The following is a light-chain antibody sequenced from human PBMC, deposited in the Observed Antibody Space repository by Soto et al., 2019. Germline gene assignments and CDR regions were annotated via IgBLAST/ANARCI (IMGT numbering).Light chain of an antibody. CDR2: DAS. V-gene: IGKV3-20*01. J-gene: IGKJ1*01. CDR1: QSVSSNY. Sequence: EIVLTQSPGTLSLSPGERVTLSCRASQSVSSNYLAWYQQKPGQAPRLLIYDASSRATGIPDRFSGSGSGTDFILTIGRLEPEDVAVYYCQQYGSSPWTFGQGTKVEIK. CDR3: QQYGSSPWT.